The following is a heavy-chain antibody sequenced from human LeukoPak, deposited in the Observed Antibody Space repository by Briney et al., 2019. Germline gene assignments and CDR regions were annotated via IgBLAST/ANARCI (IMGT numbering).Heavy chain of an antibody. CDR2: ISSSSSYI. Sequence: GGSLRLSCAASGFTFSSYSMSWVRQAPGKGLEWVSSISSSSSYIYYADSVKGRFTISRDNAKNSLYLQMNSLRAEDTAVYYCAREMNIVVVPAVYNWFDPWGQGTLVTVSS. V-gene: IGHV3-21*01. CDR3: AREMNIVVVPAVYNWFDP. D-gene: IGHD2-2*01. CDR1: GFTFSSYS. J-gene: IGHJ5*02.